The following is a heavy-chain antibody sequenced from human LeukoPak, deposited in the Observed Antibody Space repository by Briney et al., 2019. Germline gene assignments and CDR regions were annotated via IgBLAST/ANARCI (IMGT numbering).Heavy chain of an antibody. CDR1: GFSFRTYW. J-gene: IGHJ4*02. D-gene: IGHD6-19*01. V-gene: IGHV3-7*01. CDR3: ARDRWLALY. CDR2: IKQDGSET. Sequence: PGGSLRLSCAASGFSFRTYWMSWVRQAPGKGLEWVANIKQDGSETDYVDSVKGRFTISRDNAKNSLYLQMNSLRVEDTGVYYCARDRWLALYWGQGTLVTVSS.